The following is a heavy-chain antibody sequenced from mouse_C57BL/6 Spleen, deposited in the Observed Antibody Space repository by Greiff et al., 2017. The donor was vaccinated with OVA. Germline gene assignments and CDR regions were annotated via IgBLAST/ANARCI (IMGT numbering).Heavy chain of an antibody. V-gene: IGHV5-9*01. CDR1: GFTFSSYT. J-gene: IGHJ2*01. CDR2: ISGGGGNT. D-gene: IGHD3-1*01. CDR3: ARLLGFGY. Sequence: EVMLVESGGGLVKPGGSLKLSCAAPGFTFSSYTMSWVRQTPEKRLEWVATISGGGGNTYYPDSVKGRFTISRDNAKNTLYLQMSSLRSEDTALYYCARLLGFGYWGQGTTLTVSS.